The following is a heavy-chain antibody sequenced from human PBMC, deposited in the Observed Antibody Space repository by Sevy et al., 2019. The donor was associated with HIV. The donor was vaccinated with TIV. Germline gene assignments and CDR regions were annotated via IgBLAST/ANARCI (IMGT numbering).Heavy chain of an antibody. Sequence: GGSLRLSCAASGLTFNNAWMSWVRQAPGKGLEWVSSISGISNYIYYADSMKGRFTVSRDNARNSLYLQMNSLRAEDTAVYYCARNNCSITNCYMGDVFDIWGQGTMVTVSS. V-gene: IGHV3-21*01. CDR1: GLTFNNAW. CDR3: ARNNCSITNCYMGDVFDI. J-gene: IGHJ3*02. D-gene: IGHD2-2*02. CDR2: ISGISNYI.